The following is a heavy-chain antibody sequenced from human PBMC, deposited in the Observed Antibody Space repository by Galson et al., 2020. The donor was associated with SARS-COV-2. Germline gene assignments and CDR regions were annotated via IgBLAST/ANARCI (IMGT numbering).Heavy chain of an antibody. V-gene: IGHV1-24*01. J-gene: IGHJ5*02. D-gene: IGHD3-10*01. CDR3: AITTVRGVITWFDP. CDR1: GYTLTELS. CDR2: FDPEDGET. Sequence: KIPCKVSGYTLTELSMHWVRQAPGKGLEWMGGFDPEDGETIYAQKFQGRVTMTEDTSTDTAYMELSSLRSEDTAVYYCAITTVRGVITWFDPWGQGTLVTVSS.